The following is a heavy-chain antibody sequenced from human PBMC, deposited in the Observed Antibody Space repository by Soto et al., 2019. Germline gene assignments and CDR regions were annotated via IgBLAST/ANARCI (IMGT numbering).Heavy chain of an antibody. D-gene: IGHD2-21*01. CDR1: GGSISGYF. CDR2: IHYTGST. CDR3: ARYYCGGGDCSHFDE. Sequence: QVQLQESGPGLVKPSETLSVTCSVSGGSISGYFWSWIRQPPGKGLEWIGYIHYTGSTNYNLSLKSRVTMSVDTSKNQVSLILTSVTAADTAVYYCARYYCGGGDCSHFDEWGQGTLVTVSS. V-gene: IGHV4-59*08. J-gene: IGHJ4*02.